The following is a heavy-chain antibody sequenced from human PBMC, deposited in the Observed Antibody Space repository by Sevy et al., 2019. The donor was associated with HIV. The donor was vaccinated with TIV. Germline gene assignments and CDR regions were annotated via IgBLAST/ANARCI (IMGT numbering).Heavy chain of an antibody. D-gene: IGHD2-8*01. V-gene: IGHV3-23*01. J-gene: IGHJ4*02. Sequence: GGSLRLSCAASGFTFSKYSMSWVRQPPGKGLEWVSTLSFGCGEINYADSVKGRFTISRNNSKSSVYLQMNNLRTEDTAVYYCAREGCTKPHDYCGQGTLVTVSS. CDR3: AREGCTKPHDY. CDR2: LSFGCGEI. CDR1: GFTFSKYS.